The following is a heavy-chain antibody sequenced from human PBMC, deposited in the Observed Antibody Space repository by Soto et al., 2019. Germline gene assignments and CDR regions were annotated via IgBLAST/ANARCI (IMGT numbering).Heavy chain of an antibody. CDR3: ARDPNPGVPGYSYGRY. D-gene: IGHD5-18*01. J-gene: IGHJ4*02. CDR1: GFTFSSYA. CDR2: ISYDGSNK. V-gene: IGHV3-30-3*01. Sequence: GGSLRLSCAASGFTFSSYAMHWVRQAPGKGLEWVAVISYDGSNKYYADSVKGRFTISRDNSKNTLYLQMNSLRAEDTAVYYCARDPNPGVPGYSYGRYWGQGTLVTVSS.